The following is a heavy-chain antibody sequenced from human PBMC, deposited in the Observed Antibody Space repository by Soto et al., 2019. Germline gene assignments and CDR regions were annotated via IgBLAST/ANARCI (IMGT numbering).Heavy chain of an antibody. CDR2: MNTNSGNT. CDR1: GYTFTSYD. J-gene: IGHJ4*02. CDR3: ARDPGAASFDF. Sequence: ASVKVSCKASGYTFTSYDINWVRQATGEGLEWMGWMNTNSGNTGYAQKLQGRVTLTRNTSTSTAYMDLTTLRSDDTAVYFCARDPGAASFDFWAQGTLVTVSS. V-gene: IGHV1-8*01. D-gene: IGHD2-15*01.